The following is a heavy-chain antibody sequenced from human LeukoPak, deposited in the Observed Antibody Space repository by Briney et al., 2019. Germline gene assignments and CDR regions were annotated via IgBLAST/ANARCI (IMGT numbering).Heavy chain of an antibody. CDR2: IYSSGTT. V-gene: IGHV4-61*02. J-gene: IGHJ4*02. D-gene: IGHD6-13*01. CDR1: GGSISSGNFH. CDR3: TRDLSSAWFYY. Sequence: SQTLSLTCSVSGGSISSGNFHWSWIRQPAGKGLEWIGRIYSSGTTNYNPSFKSRVTMAVDTSKNQFSLKVSSVTAADTAVYYCTRDLSSAWFYYWGQGTLVTVSS.